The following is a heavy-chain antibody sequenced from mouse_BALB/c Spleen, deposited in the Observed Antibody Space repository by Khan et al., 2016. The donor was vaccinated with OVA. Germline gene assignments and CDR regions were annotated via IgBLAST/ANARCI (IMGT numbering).Heavy chain of an antibody. Sequence: VQLQESGPGLVAPSQSLSITCTVSGFSLTGYGVNWVRQPPGKGLEWLGMIWGDGSTDYNSALKSRLSISKDNSKSQVFLKMKSLQTDDTARYYCARTYYCNYREAMDYWGQGTSVTVSS. D-gene: IGHD2-10*01. J-gene: IGHJ4*01. CDR3: ARTYYCNYREAMDY. CDR1: GFSLTGYG. CDR2: IWGDGST. V-gene: IGHV2-6-7*01.